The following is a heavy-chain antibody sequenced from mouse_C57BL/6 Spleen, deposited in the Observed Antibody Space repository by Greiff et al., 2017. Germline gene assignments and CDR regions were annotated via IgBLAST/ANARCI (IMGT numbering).Heavy chain of an antibody. J-gene: IGHJ2*01. Sequence: QVQLQQPGAELVKPGASVKLSCKASGYTFTSYWMHWVKQRPGQGLEWIGMIHPNSGSTNYNEKFKSKATLTVDKSSSTAYMQLSSLTSEDSAVSDCARERDYCQRGFDYWGQGTTLTVSS. CDR2: IHPNSGST. V-gene: IGHV1-64*01. CDR1: GYTFTSYW. D-gene: IGHD1-1*02. CDR3: ARERDYCQRGFDY.